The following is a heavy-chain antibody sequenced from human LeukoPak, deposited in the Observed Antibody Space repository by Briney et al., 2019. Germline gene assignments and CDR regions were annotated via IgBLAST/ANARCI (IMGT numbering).Heavy chain of an antibody. CDR3: AKPPDAVVAGSIYYFAY. V-gene: IGHV3-23*01. Sequence: GGSLRLSCTASGFSFSSYAMRWVRQAPGQGLEWVSGISGNAYYTDYADSVKGRFTISRDNSKNTLYLQMNSMRVEDTAVYYCAKPPDAVVAGSIYYFAYWGQGTLVTVSS. CDR2: ISGNAYYT. D-gene: IGHD6-19*01. J-gene: IGHJ4*02. CDR1: GFSFSSYA.